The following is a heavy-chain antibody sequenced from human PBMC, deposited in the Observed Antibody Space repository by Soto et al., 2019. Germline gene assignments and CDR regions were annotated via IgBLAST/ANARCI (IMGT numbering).Heavy chain of an antibody. J-gene: IGHJ1*01. CDR3: TYLHYEH. Sequence: EVLVVESGGGLVEPGGSLRLSCATSGFTFSTAWMTWVRQAPGKGLVWVGYIKSRSDGGTADYAAPVKGRFTISRDDSKNTLYPQMNSLKSEDTAVYYCTYLHYEHWGQGTLVTVAS. CDR1: GFTFSTAW. CDR2: IKSRSDGGTA. D-gene: IGHD3-10*01. V-gene: IGHV3-15*01.